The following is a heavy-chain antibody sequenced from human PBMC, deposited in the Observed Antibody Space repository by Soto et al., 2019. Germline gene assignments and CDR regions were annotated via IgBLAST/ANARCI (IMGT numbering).Heavy chain of an antibody. D-gene: IGHD4-17*01. V-gene: IGHV3-23*01. J-gene: IGHJ3*02. CDR3: AHPRGYGVFDAVDI. CDR2: ISRSGGST. CDR1: GFIFSTYA. Sequence: EVQLLESGGGLVQPGGSLRLSCAASGFIFSTYAMNWVRQAPGKWLECVSAISRSGGSTYYAESVRGRVTISRDTSINTLYLQMSSLSTEDTAVYYCAHPRGYGVFDAVDIWGQGTMVTFSS.